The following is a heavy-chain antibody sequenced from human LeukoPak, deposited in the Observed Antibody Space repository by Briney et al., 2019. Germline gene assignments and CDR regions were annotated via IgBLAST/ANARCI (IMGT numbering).Heavy chain of an antibody. CDR3: ARDGGNDAFDI. V-gene: IGHV3-74*01. CDR1: GFAFSSYW. Sequence: GGSLRLSCAASGFAFSSYWMHWVRQAPGKGLVWVSRINSDGSSTSYADSVKGRFTISRDNAKNTLYLQMNSLRAEDTAVYYCARDGGNDAFDIWGQGTMVTVSS. CDR2: INSDGSST. J-gene: IGHJ3*02. D-gene: IGHD3-3*01.